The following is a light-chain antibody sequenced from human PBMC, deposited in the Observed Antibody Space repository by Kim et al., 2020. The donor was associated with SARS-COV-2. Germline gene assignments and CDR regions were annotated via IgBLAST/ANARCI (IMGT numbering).Light chain of an antibody. CDR2: GKN. V-gene: IGLV3-19*01. J-gene: IGLJ2*01. CDR1: SLRSYY. CDR3: NSRDSNDNVV. Sequence: SSELPQDPAVSVALGQTVSMTCQGDSLRSYYATWYQQKPGQAPILVIYGKNNRPSGIPDRFSGSSSGNTASLTITGTQAGDEADYYCNSRDSNDNVVFGGGTKLTVL.